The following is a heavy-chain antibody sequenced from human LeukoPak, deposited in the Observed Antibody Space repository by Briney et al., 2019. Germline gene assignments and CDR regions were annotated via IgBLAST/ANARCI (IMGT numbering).Heavy chain of an antibody. D-gene: IGHD3-10*01. V-gene: IGHV3-30*18. J-gene: IGHJ4*02. Sequence: PGRSLRLSCAASGFTFSSYGMHWVRQAPGKGLEWVAVISYDGSNEYYVDSVKGRFTISRDNSKNTLYLQMNSLRVEDTAVYYCAKEDYYGSGSYYPVYWGQGTLVTVSS. CDR3: AKEDYYGSGSYYPVY. CDR2: ISYDGSNE. CDR1: GFTFSSYG.